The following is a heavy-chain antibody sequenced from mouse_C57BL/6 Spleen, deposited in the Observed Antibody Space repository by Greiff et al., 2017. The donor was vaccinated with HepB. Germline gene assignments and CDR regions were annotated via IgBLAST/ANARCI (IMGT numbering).Heavy chain of an antibody. CDR1: GYTFTSYW. J-gene: IGHJ4*01. CDR2: IYPGSGST. Sequence: QVQLQQSGAELVKPGASVKMSCKASGYTFTSYWITWVKQRPGQGLEWIGDIYPGSGSTNYNEKFKSKATLTVDTSSSTAYMQLSSLTSEDSAVYYCARRPADYNAMDYWGQGTSVTVSS. CDR3: ARRPADYNAMDY. V-gene: IGHV1-55*01.